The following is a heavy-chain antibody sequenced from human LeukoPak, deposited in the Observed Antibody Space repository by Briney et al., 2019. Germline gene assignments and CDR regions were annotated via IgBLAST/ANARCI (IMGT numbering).Heavy chain of an antibody. J-gene: IGHJ5*02. V-gene: IGHV4-34*01. CDR1: GGSFSNYY. D-gene: IGHD4-17*01. CDR2: INHSGST. CDR3: ARHKNDYGDDGGWFDP. Sequence: PSETLSLTCAVYGGSFSNYYWSWIRQPPGKGLEWIGEINHSGSTNYNPSLKSRVTISVDTSKNQFSLKLSSVTAADTAVYYCARHKNDYGDDGGWFDPWGQGTLVTVSS.